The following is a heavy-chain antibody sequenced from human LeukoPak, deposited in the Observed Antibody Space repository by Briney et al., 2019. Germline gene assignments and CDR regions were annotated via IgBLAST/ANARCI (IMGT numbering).Heavy chain of an antibody. CDR3: ASLNCSGGSCYRIRDYYYMDV. V-gene: IGHV6-1*01. J-gene: IGHJ6*03. D-gene: IGHD2-15*01. Sequence: SQTLSLTCAISGDSVSSNSAAWNWIRQSPSRGLEWLGRTYYRSKWYNDYAVSVKSRITINPDTSKNQFSLQLNSATPEDTAVYYCASLNCSGGSCYRIRDYYYMDVWGKGTTVTISS. CDR2: TYYRSKWYN. CDR1: GDSVSSNSAA.